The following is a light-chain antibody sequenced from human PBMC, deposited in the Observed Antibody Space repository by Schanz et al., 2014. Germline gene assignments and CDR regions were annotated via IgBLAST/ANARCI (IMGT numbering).Light chain of an antibody. V-gene: IGKV3D-15*01. CDR1: QSVISSY. CDR2: GAS. Sequence: EIVLTQSPGTLSLSPGERATLSCRASQSVISSYLAWYQQKPGQAPRLLIYGASNRATGIPARFSGSGSGTDFTLTISSLQFEDFAVYYCQQYNNWPPVYTFGQGTKVDIK. CDR3: QQYNNWPPVYT. J-gene: IGKJ2*01.